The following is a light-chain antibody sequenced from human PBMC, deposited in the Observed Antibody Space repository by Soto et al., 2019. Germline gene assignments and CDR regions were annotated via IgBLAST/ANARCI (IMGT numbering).Light chain of an antibody. CDR3: QQFFTTLFT. CDR2: AAS. J-gene: IGKJ3*01. CDR1: QSISNY. Sequence: DIQMTQSPASLSASVGDRVTITCRASQSISNYLNWYQQKPGKAPNLLIYAASNLRSGVPSRFSGSGSGTDFNLTINSLQPEDFATYYCQQFFTTLFTFGPGTNVEIK. V-gene: IGKV1-39*01.